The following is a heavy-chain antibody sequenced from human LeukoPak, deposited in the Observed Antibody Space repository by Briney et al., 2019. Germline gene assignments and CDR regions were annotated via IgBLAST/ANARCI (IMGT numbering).Heavy chain of an antibody. CDR3: ARSLGWYDY. Sequence: PGGSLRLSCVASGFTISDYWMHWVRQGPGKGLVWVSRISSDGSSTSYADSMKGRFTISRDNAKNTLHLQMSSLRAEDTAVYYCARSLGWYDYWGQGTLVTVSS. J-gene: IGHJ4*02. CDR2: ISSDGSST. D-gene: IGHD6-19*01. V-gene: IGHV3-74*01. CDR1: GFTISDYW.